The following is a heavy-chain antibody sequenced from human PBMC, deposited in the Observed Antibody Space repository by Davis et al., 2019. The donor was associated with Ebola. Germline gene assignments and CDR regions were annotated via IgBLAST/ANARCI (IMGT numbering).Heavy chain of an antibody. CDR3: AREVRRGWFDP. CDR2: ISSSSNYI. CDR1: GFTFSTYN. V-gene: IGHV3-21*01. J-gene: IGHJ5*02. Sequence: GGSLRLSCATSGFTFSTYNMNWVRQAPGKGLEWVSSISSSSNYIDYADSVKGRFTVSRDNAKNSLFLQMNSLRADDTAVYYCAREVRRGWFDPWGQGTLVTVSS. D-gene: IGHD3-10*01.